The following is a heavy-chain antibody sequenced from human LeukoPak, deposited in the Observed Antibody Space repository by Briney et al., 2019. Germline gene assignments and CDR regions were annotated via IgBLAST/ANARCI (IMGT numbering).Heavy chain of an antibody. CDR3: ARVLRYFDWSRPHFDY. CDR2: IYWDDDK. CDR1: GFSLSTSGVG. Sequence: KMSGPTLVNPTQTLTLTCTFSGFSLSTSGVGVGWIRQPPRTTLEWLALIYWDDDKHYSPFLKNRLTIAKDTSKNQVVLTMTNLDPVDTATYYCARVLRYFDWSRPHFDYWGQGTLVTVSS. J-gene: IGHJ4*02. D-gene: IGHD3-9*01. V-gene: IGHV2-5*02.